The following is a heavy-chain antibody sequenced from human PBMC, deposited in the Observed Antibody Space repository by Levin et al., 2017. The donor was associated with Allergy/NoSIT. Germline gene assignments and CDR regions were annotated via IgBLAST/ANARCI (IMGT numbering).Heavy chain of an antibody. CDR1: GFTFSSYG. V-gene: IGHV3-33*01. CDR3: AVVSSGYDQVPFDY. D-gene: IGHD5-12*01. Sequence: GGSLRLSCAASGFTFSSYGMHWVRQAPGKGLEWVAVIWYDGSNKYYADSVKGRFTISRDNSKNTLYLQMNSLRAEDTAVYYCAVVSSGYDQVPFDYWGQGTLVTVSS. J-gene: IGHJ4*02. CDR2: IWYDGSNK.